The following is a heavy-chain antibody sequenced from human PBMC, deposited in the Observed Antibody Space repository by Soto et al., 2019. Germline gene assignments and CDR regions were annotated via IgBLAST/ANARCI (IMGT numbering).Heavy chain of an antibody. CDR2: ISAYNGNT. Sequence: ASVKVSCKASGYTFTSYGISWVRQAPGQGLEWMGWISAYNGNTNYAQKLQGRVTMTTDTSTSTAYMELRSLRSDDTAVYYCARVEWEIVPGIAAAGPGGFDPWGQGTLVTVSS. CDR3: ARVEWEIVPGIAAAGPGGFDP. CDR1: GYTFTSYG. J-gene: IGHJ5*02. V-gene: IGHV1-18*01. D-gene: IGHD6-13*01.